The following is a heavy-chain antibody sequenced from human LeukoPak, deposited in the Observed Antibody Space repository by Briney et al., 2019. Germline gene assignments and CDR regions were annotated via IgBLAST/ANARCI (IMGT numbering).Heavy chain of an antibody. Sequence: GGSLRLSCVASGFTFSSYAMNWVRQAPGQGLEGISYISSSGDTVYYADSVKGRFTISRDNAKSSLYLQMNSLRGEDTALYYCVRESGGGSYDDYWGQGTLITVSS. CDR1: GFTFSSYA. CDR3: VRESGGGSYDDY. CDR2: ISSSGDTV. D-gene: IGHD2-15*01. J-gene: IGHJ4*02. V-gene: IGHV3-48*03.